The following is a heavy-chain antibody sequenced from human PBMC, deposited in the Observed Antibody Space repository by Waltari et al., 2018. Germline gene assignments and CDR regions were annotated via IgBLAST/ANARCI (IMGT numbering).Heavy chain of an antibody. D-gene: IGHD3-10*01. Sequence: QVQLQESGPGLVKPSQTLSLTCTVSGASVNNGDYYWSWIRQPPGKGLEWIGYIYYSGSTYYSPSLKSRVTISLDTSKNLFSLSLSFGTAADTAVHYCARINYASGSSNDYWGQGTLVTVSS. CDR3: ARINYASGSSNDY. J-gene: IGHJ4*02. CDR1: GASVNNGDYY. CDR2: IYYSGST. V-gene: IGHV4-30-4*08.